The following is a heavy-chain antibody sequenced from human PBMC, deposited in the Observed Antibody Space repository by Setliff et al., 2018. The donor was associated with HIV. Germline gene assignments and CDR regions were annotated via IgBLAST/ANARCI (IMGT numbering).Heavy chain of an antibody. D-gene: IGHD3-9*01. V-gene: IGHV4-31*03. CDR1: GDSITSGGFY. J-gene: IGHJ3*02. Sequence: SETLSLTCTVSGDSITSGGFYCDWFRQHPGKGLEWIGWIYYSGRTKYNPSLESRVTISVDTSKNQFSLNLSSVTAADTAVYYCAREKGRYFDWSHTRDAFDIWGQGTMVTVSS. CDR2: IYYSGRT. CDR3: AREKGRYFDWSHTRDAFDI.